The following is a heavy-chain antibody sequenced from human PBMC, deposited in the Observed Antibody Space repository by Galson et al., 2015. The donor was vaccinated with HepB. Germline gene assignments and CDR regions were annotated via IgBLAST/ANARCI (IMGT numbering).Heavy chain of an antibody. D-gene: IGHD3-10*01. CDR3: VRSRGGSL. V-gene: IGHV3-48*02. J-gene: IGHJ4*02. Sequence: SLRLSCAASGFTFSIHAMSWVRQAPGKGLECVSYISTSSTIKYADAVKGRFTIFRDNAKNSLYLQRNSLRDEDKAVYYCVRSRGGSLWGQGTLVTVSS. CDR1: GFTFSIHA. CDR2: ISTSSTI.